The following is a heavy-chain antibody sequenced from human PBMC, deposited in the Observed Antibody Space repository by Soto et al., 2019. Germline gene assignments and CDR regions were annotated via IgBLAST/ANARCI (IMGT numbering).Heavy chain of an antibody. Sequence: PSETLSLTCTVSGGSISSYYWSWIRQPPGEGLEYIGYIYKSVNTYYSKSLRSRLTMSVDTSKSQFSLRLSSVTAADTAVYYCARATGTLRSRNCDYWGQGSLVTVSS. V-gene: IGHV4-59*12. D-gene: IGHD1-1*01. CDR1: GGSISSYY. J-gene: IGHJ4*02. CDR3: ARATGTLRSRNCDY. CDR2: IYKSVNT.